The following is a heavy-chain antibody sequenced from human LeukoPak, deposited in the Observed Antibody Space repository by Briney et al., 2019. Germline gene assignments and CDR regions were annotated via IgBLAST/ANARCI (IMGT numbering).Heavy chain of an antibody. D-gene: IGHD4/OR15-4a*01. Sequence: GGSLRLSCTASGFSFRTYIMAWVRQVPGKGLEGISAISGDAITTYYAVPVKGRLTISRDNFRDSLSLQMDSLRADDSAVYYCAKDASPYSNYAVRWFDSWGQGTLVTVSS. V-gene: IGHV3-23*01. CDR1: GFSFRTYI. CDR2: ISGDAITT. CDR3: AKDASPYSNYAVRWFDS. J-gene: IGHJ5*01.